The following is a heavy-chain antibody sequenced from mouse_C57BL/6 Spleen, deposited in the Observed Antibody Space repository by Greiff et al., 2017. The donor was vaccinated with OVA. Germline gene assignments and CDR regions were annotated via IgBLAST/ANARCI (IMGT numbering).Heavy chain of an antibody. D-gene: IGHD2-5*01. CDR3: ARVGAYYSKGDFDY. V-gene: IGHV1-52*01. CDR1: GYTFTSYW. Sequence: VQLQQPGAELVRPGSSVKLSCKASGYTFTSYWMHWVKQRPIQGLEWIGNIDPSDSETHYNQKFKDKATLTVDKSSSTAYMQLSSLTSEDSAVYYCARVGAYYSKGDFDYWGQGTTLTVSS. J-gene: IGHJ2*01. CDR2: IDPSDSET.